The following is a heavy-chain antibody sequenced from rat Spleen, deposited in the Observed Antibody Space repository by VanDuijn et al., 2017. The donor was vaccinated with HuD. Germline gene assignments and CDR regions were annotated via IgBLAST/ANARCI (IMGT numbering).Heavy chain of an antibody. CDR3: VRHRAYWFVD. CDR1: GFTFSDYN. CDR2: ITYDGTGT. J-gene: IGHJ3*01. D-gene: IGHD4-1*01. Sequence: EVQLMESGGGLVQPGRSLKLSCAASGFTFSDYNMAWVRQDPKKGLEWVSSITYDGTGTYYRDSVKGRFTISRENAKSILYLQMTSLKSEDTATYYCVRHRAYWFVDWGQGTLVTVSS. V-gene: IGHV5-22*01.